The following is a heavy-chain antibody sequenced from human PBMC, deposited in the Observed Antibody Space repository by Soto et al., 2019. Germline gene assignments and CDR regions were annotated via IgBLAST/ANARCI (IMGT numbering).Heavy chain of an antibody. CDR1: GVSFSVYY. J-gene: IGHJ4*02. CDR2: INHSGST. D-gene: IGHD6-19*01. V-gene: IGHV4-34*01. Sequence: QVQLQQWGAGLLKPSETLSLTCAVYGVSFSVYYWSWIRQPPGKGLEWIGEINHSGSTNYNPSLKIRVTISVDKYKNQFSLKMSSVTAADTSVYYCARFLRLVRDYWGQVTLVTVSS. CDR3: ARFLRLVRDY.